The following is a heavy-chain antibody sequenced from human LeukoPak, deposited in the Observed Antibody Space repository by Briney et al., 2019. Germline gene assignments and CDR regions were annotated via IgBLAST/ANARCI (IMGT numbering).Heavy chain of an antibody. J-gene: IGHJ3*02. CDR1: GYTFTSYG. CDR2: ISAYNGNT. CDR3: AGVPTALGAFDI. V-gene: IGHV1-18*01. Sequence: ASVKVSCKASGYTFTSYGISWVRQAPGQGLEWTGWISAYNGNTNYAQKLQGRVTMTTDTSTSTAYMELRSLRSDDTAVYYCAGVPTALGAFDIWGQGTMVTVSS. D-gene: IGHD5-18*01.